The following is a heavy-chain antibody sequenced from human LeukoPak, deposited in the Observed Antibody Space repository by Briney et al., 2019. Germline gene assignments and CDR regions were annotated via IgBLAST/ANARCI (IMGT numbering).Heavy chain of an antibody. CDR2: IYSSGST. Sequence: SETLSLTCTVSGASISGSGYYWGWIRQPPGKGLEWIGSIYSSGSTYYNASLQSRVTISIETSKNQFSLKLSSVTAADTAVYYCASLYYYYMDVWGKGTTVTVSS. CDR1: GASISGSGYY. J-gene: IGHJ6*03. CDR3: ASLYYYYMDV. V-gene: IGHV4-39*07.